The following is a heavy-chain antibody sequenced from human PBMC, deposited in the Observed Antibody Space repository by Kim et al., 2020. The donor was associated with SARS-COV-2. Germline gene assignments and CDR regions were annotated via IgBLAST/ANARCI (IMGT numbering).Heavy chain of an antibody. V-gene: IGHV3-23*01. D-gene: IGHD3-22*01. Sequence: DSVKGRFTIARDNSKNTLYLQVNSLRAEDTAVYYCAKDLYYDNSGPRFDYWGQGTLVTVSS. J-gene: IGHJ4*02. CDR3: AKDLYYDNSGPRFDY.